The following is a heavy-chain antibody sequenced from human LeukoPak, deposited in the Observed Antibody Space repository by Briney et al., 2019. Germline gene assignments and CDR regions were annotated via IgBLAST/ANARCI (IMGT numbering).Heavy chain of an antibody. D-gene: IGHD5-12*01. CDR3: ARRGRMAAIDKGFDP. CDR2: IYPGDSDT. J-gene: IGHJ5*02. CDR1: GYSFNSYW. Sequence: GESLKISCKGSGYSFNSYWIGWVRQMPGKGLEWMGIIYPGDSDTRYSPSFQGQVTISADKSISTAYLQWSSLKASDTAMYYCARRGRMAAIDKGFDPWGQGTLVTVSS. V-gene: IGHV5-51*01.